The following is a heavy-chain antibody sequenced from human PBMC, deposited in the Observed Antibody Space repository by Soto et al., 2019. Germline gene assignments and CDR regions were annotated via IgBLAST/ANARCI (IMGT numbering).Heavy chain of an antibody. CDR1: GGSFSGYY. V-gene: IGHV4-34*01. CDR3: ARGLNYVVY. J-gene: IGHJ4*02. Sequence: SETLSLTCAVYGGSFSGYYWSWLRQPPGKGLEWIGEINQSGSTNYNPSLKSRVTISIDTSKDQFSLKVSSVTAADTAVYYCARGLNYVVYWGQGTLVTVSS. D-gene: IGHD3-16*01. CDR2: INQSGST.